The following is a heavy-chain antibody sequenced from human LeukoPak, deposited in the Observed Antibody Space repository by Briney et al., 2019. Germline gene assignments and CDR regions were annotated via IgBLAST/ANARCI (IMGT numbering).Heavy chain of an antibody. CDR3: ARVAGYVMEDYFDY. CDR1: GGSISSYY. D-gene: IGHD2-8*02. V-gene: IGHV4-59*01. Sequence: SETLSLTCTVSGGSISSYYWSWIRQPPGKGLEWIGYIYYSGSTNYNPSLKSRVTISVDTSKNQFSLRPSSVTAADTAVYYCARVAGYVMEDYFDYWGQGTLVTVSS. CDR2: IYYSGST. J-gene: IGHJ4*02.